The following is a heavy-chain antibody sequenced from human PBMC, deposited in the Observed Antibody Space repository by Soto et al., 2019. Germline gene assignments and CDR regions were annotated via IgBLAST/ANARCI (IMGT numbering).Heavy chain of an antibody. V-gene: IGHV5-51*01. Sequence: GESLKISCKGSGYSFTSYWIGWVRQMPGKGLEWMGIIYPGDSDTRYSPSFQGQVTISADKSISTAYLQWSSLKASDTAMYYCARPMVREAQARRYGMDVWGQGTTVTVSS. CDR2: IYPGDSDT. CDR3: ARPMVREAQARRYGMDV. J-gene: IGHJ6*02. CDR1: GYSFTSYW. D-gene: IGHD3-10*01.